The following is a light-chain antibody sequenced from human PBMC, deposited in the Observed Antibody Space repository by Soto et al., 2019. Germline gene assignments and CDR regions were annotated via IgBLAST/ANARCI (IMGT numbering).Light chain of an antibody. CDR3: QQYGSSSWT. CDR2: GTS. CDR1: QSVSSSY. V-gene: IGKV3-20*01. Sequence: EIVLTQSPGTLSLSPGERATLSCRASQSVSSSYLAWYQQKPGQAPRLLIYGTSTRATDIPDRFSGSGSGRDVTLTISRLEPEDFAVYYCQQYGSSSWTFGQGTKVEIK. J-gene: IGKJ1*01.